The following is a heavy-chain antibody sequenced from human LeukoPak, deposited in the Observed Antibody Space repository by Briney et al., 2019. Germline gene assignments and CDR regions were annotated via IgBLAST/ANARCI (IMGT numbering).Heavy chain of an antibody. CDR2: INPNSGGT. CDR3: ARAGLGGVAVAGRLGY. CDR1: GYTFTGYY. D-gene: IGHD6-19*01. Sequence: GASVKVSCKASGYTFTGYYMHWVRQAPGQGLEWMGWINPNSGGTNYAQKFQGRVTMTRDTSISTAYMELSSLRSEDTAVYYCARAGLGGVAVAGRLGYWGQGTLVTVSS. J-gene: IGHJ4*02. V-gene: IGHV1-2*02.